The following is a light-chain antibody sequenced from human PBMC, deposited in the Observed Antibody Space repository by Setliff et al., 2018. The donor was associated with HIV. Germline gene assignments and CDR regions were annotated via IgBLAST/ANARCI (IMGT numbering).Light chain of an antibody. V-gene: IGKV1-39*01. Sequence: DIQMTQSPSFLSASIGDGATITCRASQSISTSLNWYQHKPGKAPQLLIYAASTLQSGVPSRFSASGSGTDFTLTISSLQPEDFSTYYCQQSYSTPLTFGRGTKVDIK. CDR3: QQSYSTPLT. CDR2: AAS. J-gene: IGKJ1*01. CDR1: QSISTS.